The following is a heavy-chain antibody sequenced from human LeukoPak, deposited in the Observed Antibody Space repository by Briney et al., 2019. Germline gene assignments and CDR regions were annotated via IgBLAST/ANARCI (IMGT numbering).Heavy chain of an antibody. V-gene: IGHV4-59*01. CDR1: GGSISSYY. Sequence: PSETLSLTCTVSGGSISSYYWSWIRQPPGKGLEWIGYIYYSGSTNYNPSLKSRVTISVDTSKNQFSLKLSSVTAADTAVYYCARDRENYGSGSFDYWGQGTLVTVSS. J-gene: IGHJ4*02. CDR2: IYYSGST. D-gene: IGHD3-10*01. CDR3: ARDRENYGSGSFDY.